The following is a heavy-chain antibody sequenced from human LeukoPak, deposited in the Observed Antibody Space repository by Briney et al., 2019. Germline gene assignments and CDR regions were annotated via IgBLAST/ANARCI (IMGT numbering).Heavy chain of an antibody. CDR3: ATLIIVATTTQDY. Sequence: GGSLRLSCAASGFTFSSYAMHWVRQAPGKGLEWVAVISYDGSNKYYADSVKGRFTISRDNSKNTLYLQMSSLRAEDTAVYYCATLIIVATTTQDYWGQGTLVTVSS. V-gene: IGHV3-30-3*01. CDR2: ISYDGSNK. J-gene: IGHJ4*02. D-gene: IGHD5-12*01. CDR1: GFTFSSYA.